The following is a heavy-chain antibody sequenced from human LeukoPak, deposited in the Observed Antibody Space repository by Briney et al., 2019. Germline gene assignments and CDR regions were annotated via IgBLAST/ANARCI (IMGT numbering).Heavy chain of an antibody. Sequence: SVKVSCKASGDTFSSYSISWVRQAPGQGLEWMGGIIPMFGTANYGQKFQGRVTITADKSTSTAYMELSSLRSDDTAGYYCARGVVRVPNLFDYWGQGTLVTVSS. D-gene: IGHD3-3*01. V-gene: IGHV1-69*06. CDR2: IIPMFGTA. CDR3: ARGVVRVPNLFDY. J-gene: IGHJ4*02. CDR1: GDTFSSYS.